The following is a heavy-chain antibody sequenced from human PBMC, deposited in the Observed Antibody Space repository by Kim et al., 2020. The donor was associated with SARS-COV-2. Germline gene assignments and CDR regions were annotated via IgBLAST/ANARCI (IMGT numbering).Heavy chain of an antibody. J-gene: IGHJ4*02. CDR3: TRHLSGSSWFDY. Sequence: PSLKRRVTLSVETSKNQFSLKLSSVTAADTAVFYCTRHLSGSSWFDYWGQGTLVTVSS. V-gene: IGHV4-39*01. D-gene: IGHD6-13*01.